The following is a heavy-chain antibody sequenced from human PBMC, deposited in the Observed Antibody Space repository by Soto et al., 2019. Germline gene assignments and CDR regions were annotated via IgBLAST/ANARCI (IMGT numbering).Heavy chain of an antibody. CDR3: ATAIIVAEFDY. V-gene: IGHV1-24*01. CDR2: FDPEDGET. CDR1: GYTFTGYY. J-gene: IGHJ4*02. D-gene: IGHD2-15*01. Sequence: GASVKVSCKASGYTFTGYYMHWVRQAPGKGLEWMGGFDPEDGETIYAQKFQGRVTMTEDTSTGTAYMELSSLRSEDTAVYYCATAIIVAEFDYWGQGTLVTVSS.